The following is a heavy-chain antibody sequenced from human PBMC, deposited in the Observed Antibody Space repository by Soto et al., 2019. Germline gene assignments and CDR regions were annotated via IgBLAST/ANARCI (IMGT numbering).Heavy chain of an antibody. V-gene: IGHV4-59*08. J-gene: IGHJ5*02. CDR2: IYYSGST. D-gene: IGHD3-10*01. CDR1: GGSISSYY. CDR3: ARLARITMVRGVIITLAPFDP. Sequence: LSLTCTVSGGSISSYYWSWIRQPPGKGLEWIGYIYYSGSTNYNPSLKSRVTISVDTSKNQFSLKLSSVTAADTAVYYCARLARITMVRGVIITLAPFDPWGQGTLVTVSS.